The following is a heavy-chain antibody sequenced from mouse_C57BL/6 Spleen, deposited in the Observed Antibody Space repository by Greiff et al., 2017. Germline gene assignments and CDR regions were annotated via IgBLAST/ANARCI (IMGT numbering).Heavy chain of an antibody. D-gene: IGHD1-1*01. V-gene: IGHV1-53*01. Sequence: QVQLQQPGTELVKPGASVKLSCKASGYTFTSYWMHWVKQRPGQGLEWIGNINPSNGGTNYNEKFKSKATLTVDTSSSTAYMQLSSLTSEDSAVYYCARHYYGSSFYYAMDYWGQGTSVTVSS. CDR2: INPSNGGT. CDR3: ARHYYGSSFYYAMDY. J-gene: IGHJ4*01. CDR1: GYTFTSYW.